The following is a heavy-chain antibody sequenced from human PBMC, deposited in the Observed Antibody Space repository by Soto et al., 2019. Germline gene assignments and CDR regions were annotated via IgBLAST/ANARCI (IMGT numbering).Heavy chain of an antibody. J-gene: IGHJ4*02. CDR3: AGGGGLSARPDY. CDR2: LYYSGST. CDR1: AGSISSYH. D-gene: IGHD6-6*01. Sequence: SETLSHTCTVSAGSISSYHWSWFRLPPGKGLEWIGYLYYSGSTNYNPSFKSRVTISVASFKNQFSLKLSSVTAADTAVYYWAGGGGLSARPDYWGQGTLGTVSS. V-gene: IGHV4-59*01.